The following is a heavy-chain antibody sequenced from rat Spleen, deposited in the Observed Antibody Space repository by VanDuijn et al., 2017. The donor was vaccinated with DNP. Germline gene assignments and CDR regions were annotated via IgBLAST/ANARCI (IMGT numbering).Heavy chain of an antibody. CDR3: TRYGSYAMDA. D-gene: IGHD1-11*01. Sequence: QVQLKESGPGLVQPSQTLSLTCTVSGFSLTSNSVHWVRQPPGKGLERVGAIWSGGSTDYNSALKSRLSSSRDTSKSQVFLKMNSLQTEDTAIYFCTRYGSYAMDAWGQGTSVTVSS. CDR2: IWSGGST. V-gene: IGHV2-1*01. CDR1: GFSLTSNS. J-gene: IGHJ4*01.